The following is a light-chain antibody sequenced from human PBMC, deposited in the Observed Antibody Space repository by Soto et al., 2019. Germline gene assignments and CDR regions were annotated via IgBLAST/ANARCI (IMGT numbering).Light chain of an antibody. Sequence: QSALTQPPSASGSPGQTVTISCTGTKNDIGVYDFVSWYQHHPGKAPRLIIYEVVQRPSGVPERFSGSKSGNTASLTVSGLHAADEADYFCKSYAGSNTYVFGSGTKLTVL. CDR3: KSYAGSNTYV. CDR2: EVV. CDR1: KNDIGVYDF. V-gene: IGLV2-8*01. J-gene: IGLJ1*01.